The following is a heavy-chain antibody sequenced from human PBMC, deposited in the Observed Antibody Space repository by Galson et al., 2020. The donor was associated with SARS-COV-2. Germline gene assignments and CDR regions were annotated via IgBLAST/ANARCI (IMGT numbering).Heavy chain of an antibody. CDR3: ARDDSNYTPGYFAY. J-gene: IGHJ4*02. CDR2: IYYTGTT. V-gene: IGHV4-59*01. Sequence: SETLSLTCTVSGGSSSSYYWSWIRQPPGKGLEWIAYIYYTGTTNYNPSLKSRVSMSLDTSKTQFSLKLSSVTAADTAVYYCARDDSNYTPGYFAYWGQGTLVTVSS. CDR1: GGSSSSYY. D-gene: IGHD4-4*01.